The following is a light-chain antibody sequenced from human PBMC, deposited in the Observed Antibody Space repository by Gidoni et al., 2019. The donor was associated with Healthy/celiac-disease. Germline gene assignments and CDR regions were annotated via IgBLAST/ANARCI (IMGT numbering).Light chain of an antibody. J-gene: IGLJ2*01. V-gene: IGLV2-14*01. CDR3: SSYTSSSTVV. Sequence: QSALTQPASVSGPPGQSITISCTGTSSDVGGYNYVSWYQQHPGKAPKLMIYDVSNRPSGVSNRVSGSKSGNTASLTISGLQAEDEADYYCSSYTSSSTVVFGGGTKLTVL. CDR2: DVS. CDR1: SSDVGGYNY.